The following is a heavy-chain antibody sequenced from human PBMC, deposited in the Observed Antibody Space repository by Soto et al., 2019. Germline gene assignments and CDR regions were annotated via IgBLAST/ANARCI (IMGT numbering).Heavy chain of an antibody. CDR2: IYYSGST. Sequence: PSETLSLTCTVSGGSISSGDYYWSWIRQPPGKGLEWIGYIYYSGSTYCNPSLKSRVTISVDTSKNQFSLKLSSVTAADTAVYYCARARGYSGYDYSEFDYWGQGTLVTVSS. J-gene: IGHJ4*02. D-gene: IGHD5-12*01. CDR3: ARARGYSGYDYSEFDY. CDR1: GGSISSGDYY. V-gene: IGHV4-30-4*01.